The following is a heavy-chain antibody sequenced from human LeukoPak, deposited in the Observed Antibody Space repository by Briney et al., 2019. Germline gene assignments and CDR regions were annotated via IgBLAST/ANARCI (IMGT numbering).Heavy chain of an antibody. J-gene: IGHJ4*02. CDR3: AKDLRSTRPCDYFDY. CDR1: GFTFSSYA. CDR2: ISGSGGST. V-gene: IGHV3-23*01. Sequence: GSPRLSCAASGFTFSSYAMSWVRQAPGKGLEWVSAISGSGGSTYYADSVKGRFTISRDNSKNTLYLQMNSLRAEDTAVYYCAKDLRSTRPCDYFDYWGQGTLVTVSS.